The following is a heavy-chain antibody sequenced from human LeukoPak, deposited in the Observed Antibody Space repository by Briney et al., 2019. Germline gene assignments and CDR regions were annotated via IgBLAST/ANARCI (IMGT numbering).Heavy chain of an antibody. V-gene: IGHV3-15*01. CDR2: IKSKTDGGTT. Sequence: GGSLRLSCAASGFTFSNAWMSWVRQAPGKGLEWVGRIKSKTDGGTTDYAAPVKGRFTISRDDSKNTLYLQMNSLKTEDTAVYYCTAQYYDFWSGYYGRYFDYWGQGTLVTVSS. CDR3: TAQYYDFWSGYYGRYFDY. J-gene: IGHJ4*02. CDR1: GFTFSNAW. D-gene: IGHD3-3*01.